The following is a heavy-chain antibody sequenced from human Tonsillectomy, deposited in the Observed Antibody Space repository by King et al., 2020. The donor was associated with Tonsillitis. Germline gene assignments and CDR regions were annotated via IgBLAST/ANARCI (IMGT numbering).Heavy chain of an antibody. CDR3: ARDSSSGWSPVLFDP. D-gene: IGHD6-19*01. V-gene: IGHV4-59*01. CDR1: GGSISSYY. Sequence: VQLQESGPGLVKPSETLSLTFTVSGGSISSYYWSWIRQPPGKGLEWIGYIYDSGSTNYNPSLKSRVTISVDTSKNQFSLKLSSVTAADTAVYYCARDSSSGWSPVLFDPWGQGTLVTVSS. J-gene: IGHJ5*02. CDR2: IYDSGST.